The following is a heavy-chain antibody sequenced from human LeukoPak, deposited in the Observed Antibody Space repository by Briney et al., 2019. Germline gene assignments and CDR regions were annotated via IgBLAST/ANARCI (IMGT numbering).Heavy chain of an antibody. Sequence: GESLKISCKGSGYSFTSYWVGWVRQMPGKGLEWMGIIYPGDSDTRYSPSFQGQVTISADKSISTAYLQWSSLKASDTAMYYCARQSEDFWSGYYTPGIWGQGTMVTVSS. D-gene: IGHD3-3*01. CDR2: IYPGDSDT. V-gene: IGHV5-51*01. J-gene: IGHJ3*02. CDR3: ARQSEDFWSGYYTPGI. CDR1: GYSFTSYW.